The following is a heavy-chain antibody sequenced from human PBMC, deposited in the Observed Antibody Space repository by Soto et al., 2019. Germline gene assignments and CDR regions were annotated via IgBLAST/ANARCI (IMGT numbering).Heavy chain of an antibody. J-gene: IGHJ2*01. CDR2: INLNRGGT. CDR1: GCSFTGYY. V-gene: IGHV1-2*02. CDR3: ARDGTIDSSGCYSQWYFEL. Sequence: ASVKVSCKASGCSFTGYYMHWVGQAPGRGLEWMGWINLNRGGTNYVQKFQGGVIMTRDTSISTAYMELSRLRADETAVYYCARDGTIDSSGCYSQWYFELLGRGTLVTVSS. D-gene: IGHD3-22*01.